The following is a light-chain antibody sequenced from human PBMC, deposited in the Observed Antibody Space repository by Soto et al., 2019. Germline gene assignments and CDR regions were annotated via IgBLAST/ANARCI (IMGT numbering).Light chain of an antibody. CDR3: SSYRDSSAVI. CDR1: SSDIGSYNR. CDR2: EVS. V-gene: IGLV2-18*02. J-gene: IGLJ2*01. Sequence: QSALTQPPSVSGSPGQSVTISCTGTSSDIGSYNRVSWYQQPPGTAPKLMISEVSNRPSGVSDRFSGSKSGNTASLTISGLQAEDEADYYCSSYRDSSAVIFGGGTKLTVL.